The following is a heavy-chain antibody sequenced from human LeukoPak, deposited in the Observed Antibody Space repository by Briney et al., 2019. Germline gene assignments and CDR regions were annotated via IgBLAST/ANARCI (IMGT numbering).Heavy chain of an antibody. CDR3: NVRWGPNSDY. D-gene: IGHD7-27*01. V-gene: IGHV3-74*01. Sequence: GGSLRLSCAASGFTFSTFWMHWVRQTPGKGLVWVSRISSDWSTTHYADSVKGRFTISRDNAKNTLFLHMNSLRAEDTAVYYCNVRWGPNSDYWGQGTLVTVSS. CDR1: GFTFSTFW. J-gene: IGHJ4*02. CDR2: ISSDWSTT.